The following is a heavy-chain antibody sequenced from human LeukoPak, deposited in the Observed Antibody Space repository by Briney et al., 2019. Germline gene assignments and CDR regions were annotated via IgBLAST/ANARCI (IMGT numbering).Heavy chain of an antibody. CDR3: ARGALRALYCSSTSCPDWFDP. Sequence: ASVKVSCKASGYTFTSYAMHWVRQAPGQRLEWMGWINAGNGNTKYSQKFQGRVTITRDTSGSTAYMELSSLRSEDTAVYYCARGALRALYCSSTSCPDWFDPWGQGTLVTVSS. V-gene: IGHV1-3*01. CDR2: INAGNGNT. CDR1: GYTFTSYA. J-gene: IGHJ5*02. D-gene: IGHD2-2*01.